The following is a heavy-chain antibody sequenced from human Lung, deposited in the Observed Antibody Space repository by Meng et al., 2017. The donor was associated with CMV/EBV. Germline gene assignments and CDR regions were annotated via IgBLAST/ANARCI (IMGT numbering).Heavy chain of an antibody. Sequence: SVKVSCKTSGGNFHGYSISWVRQARGQGLQWMGRILPVLDITNYAQEFQDRLTITADKSTSTAHMELRNLRFDDTAVYYCARDVMATTWGQGTLVTVSS. D-gene: IGHD5-24*01. CDR1: GGNFHGYS. CDR3: ARDVMATT. J-gene: IGHJ5*02. CDR2: ILPVLDIT. V-gene: IGHV1-69*04.